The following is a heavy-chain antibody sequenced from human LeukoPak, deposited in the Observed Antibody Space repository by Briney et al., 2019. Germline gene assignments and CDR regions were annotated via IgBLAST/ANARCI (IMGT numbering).Heavy chain of an antibody. D-gene: IGHD3-22*01. J-gene: IGHJ4*02. Sequence: SQTQSLTCTVSGGSISSGGYYWSWIRQHPGKGLEWIGYIYYSGSTYYNPSLKSRVTISVDTSKNQFSLKLSSVTAADTAVYYCARESSSGYSPLDYWGQGTLVTVSS. CDR1: GGSISSGGYY. V-gene: IGHV4-31*03. CDR3: ARESSSGYSPLDY. CDR2: IYYSGST.